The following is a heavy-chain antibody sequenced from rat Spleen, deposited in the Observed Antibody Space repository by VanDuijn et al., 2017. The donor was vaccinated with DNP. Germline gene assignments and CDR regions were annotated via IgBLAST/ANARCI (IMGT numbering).Heavy chain of an antibody. CDR1: GFTFSDYN. CDR2: ISYDGSST. J-gene: IGHJ2*01. V-gene: IGHV5-7*01. CDR3: ARPWDY. Sequence: EVQLVESGGGLVQPGRSLKLSCAASGFTFSDYNMAWVRQAPKKGLEWVATISYDGSSTYYRDSVKGRFTISRDNAKSTLYLQMDSLRSEDTATYYCARPWDYWGQGVMVTVSS.